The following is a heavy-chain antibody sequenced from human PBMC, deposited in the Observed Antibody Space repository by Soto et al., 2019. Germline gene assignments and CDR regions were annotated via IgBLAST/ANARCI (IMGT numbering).Heavy chain of an antibody. Sequence: PGGSLRLSCAASGFTFSGSAMHWVRQASGKGLEWVGRIRSKANSYATAYAASVKGRFTISRDDSKNTAYLQMNSLKTEDTAVYYCTSTALYDYVWGSPRASDYCGQGTLVTVSS. CDR1: GFTFSGSA. CDR3: TSTALYDYVWGSPRASDY. D-gene: IGHD3-16*01. J-gene: IGHJ4*02. CDR2: IRSKANSYAT. V-gene: IGHV3-73*01.